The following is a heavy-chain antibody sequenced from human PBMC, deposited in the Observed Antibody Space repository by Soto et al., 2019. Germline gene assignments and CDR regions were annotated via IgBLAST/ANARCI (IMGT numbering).Heavy chain of an antibody. CDR2: ISGSGGTI. CDR1: GFTLSSYS. D-gene: IGHD6-19*01. Sequence: EVQLVESGGGLVQPGGSLRLSCAASGFTLSSYSMHWVRQAPGKGLEWVSYISGSGGTIYYAVSVKGRFTISRDNAKNSLSVHMNSLRDEDTAVYFCARETGLRSSGWSYYFDFWGQGTLVTVSS. CDR3: ARETGLRSSGWSYYFDF. J-gene: IGHJ4*02. V-gene: IGHV3-48*02.